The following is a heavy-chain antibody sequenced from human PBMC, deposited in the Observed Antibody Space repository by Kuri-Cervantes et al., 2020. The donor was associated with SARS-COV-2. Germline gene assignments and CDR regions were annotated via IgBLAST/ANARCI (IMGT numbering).Heavy chain of an antibody. J-gene: IGHJ5*02. CDR3: ATQRGYCSSTSCSLP. CDR1: GFTFSSYA. CDR2: ISYDGSNK. D-gene: IGHD2-2*01. V-gene: IGHV3-30*04. Sequence: GESLKISCAASGFTFSSYAMHWVRRAPGKGLEWVAVISYDGSNKYYADSVKGRFTISRDNSKNTLYLQMNSLRAEDTAVYYCATQRGYCSSTSCSLPWGQGTLVTVSS.